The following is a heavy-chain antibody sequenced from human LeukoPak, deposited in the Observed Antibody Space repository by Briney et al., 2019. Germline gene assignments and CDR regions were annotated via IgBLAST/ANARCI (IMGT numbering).Heavy chain of an antibody. CDR1: GFTFSSYG. V-gene: IGHV3-15*07. CDR2: IKSKTDDGTR. Sequence: GGSLRLSCAASGFTFSSYGMHWVRQAPGKGLEWVGRIKSKTDDGTRDFAAPVKGRFAISRVDSKKTVYLQMNSLKIEDTGVYYCSAGVGRTDFDYWGQGILVTVSS. D-gene: IGHD3-10*01. J-gene: IGHJ4*02. CDR3: SAGVGRTDFDY.